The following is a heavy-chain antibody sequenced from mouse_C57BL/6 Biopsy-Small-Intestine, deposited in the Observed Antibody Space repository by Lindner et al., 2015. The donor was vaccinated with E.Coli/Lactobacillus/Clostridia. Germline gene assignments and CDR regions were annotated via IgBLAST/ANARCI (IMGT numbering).Heavy chain of an antibody. CDR1: GYFITSDY. D-gene: IGHD2-4*01. V-gene: IGHV3-8*01. CDR3: ARWADDYPYYYAMDY. Sequence: VQAAGVWTWPGKPSQTLSLTCSVTGYFITSDYWNWIRKFPGNKLEYMGYISYSGSTYYNPSLKSRISITRDTSKNQYYLQLNSVTTEDTATYYCARWADDYPYYYAMDYWGQGTSVTVSS. J-gene: IGHJ4*01. CDR2: ISYSGST.